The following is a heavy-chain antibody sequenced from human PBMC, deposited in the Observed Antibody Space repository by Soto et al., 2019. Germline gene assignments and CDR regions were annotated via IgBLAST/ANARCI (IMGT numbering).Heavy chain of an antibody. CDR2: MNPNSGNT. D-gene: IGHD3-22*01. CDR3: ARLNYYDSSGYPNWFDP. J-gene: IGHJ5*02. V-gene: IGHV1-8*01. CDR1: GYTFTSYD. Sequence: ASVKVSCKASGYTFTSYDINWVRQATGQGLEWMGWMNPNSGNTGYAQKFQGRVTMTRNTSISTAYMELSSLRSEDTAVYYCARLNYYDSSGYPNWFDPWGQGTLVTAPQ.